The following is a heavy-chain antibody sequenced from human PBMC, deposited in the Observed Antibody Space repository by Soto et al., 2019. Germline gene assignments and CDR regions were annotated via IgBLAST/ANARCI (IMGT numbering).Heavy chain of an antibody. J-gene: IGHJ6*02. Sequence: GGSLRLSCAASGFTFRPHAMHWVRQGPGKGLEWVAVISYEGSNKYYADSVKGRFTISRDNSKNTLYLQMNSLRADDTAVYYCARERNTGYDYSYYNGMDFWGQGTTVTVSS. D-gene: IGHD5-18*01. CDR1: GFTFRPHA. CDR2: ISYEGSNK. CDR3: ARERNTGYDYSYYNGMDF. V-gene: IGHV3-30-3*01.